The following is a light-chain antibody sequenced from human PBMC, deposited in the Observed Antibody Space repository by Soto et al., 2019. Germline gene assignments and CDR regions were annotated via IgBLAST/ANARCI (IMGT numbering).Light chain of an antibody. Sequence: QSALTQPASVSGSPGQSITISCTGTTSDVGSYNYVSWYQQHPGKAPKLMIYEVSNRPSGVSNRFSGSKSGNTASLTISGLQAEDEADYYCSSYTTSSLWFGTGTKVTVL. CDR2: EVS. V-gene: IGLV2-14*01. J-gene: IGLJ1*01. CDR1: TSDVGSYNY. CDR3: SSYTTSSLW.